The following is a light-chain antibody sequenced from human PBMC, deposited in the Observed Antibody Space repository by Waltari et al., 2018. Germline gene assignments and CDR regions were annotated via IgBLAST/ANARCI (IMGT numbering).Light chain of an antibody. CDR2: EVT. CDR3: SSYAGSNNWV. Sequence: QSALTQPPSASGSPGQSVTISCTGTSSDVGYYNFVSWYQQHPGKAPKLMIYEVTKRPSGFPDRFSGAKSGNTASLTVSGLQAEDEADYFCSSYAGSNNWVFGGGTKLTVL. CDR1: SSDVGYYNF. V-gene: IGLV2-8*01. J-gene: IGLJ3*02.